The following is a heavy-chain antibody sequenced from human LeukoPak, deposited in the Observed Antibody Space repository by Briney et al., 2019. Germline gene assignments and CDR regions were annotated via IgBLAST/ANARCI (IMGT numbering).Heavy chain of an antibody. CDR1: GGTFSSYA. J-gene: IGHJ6*02. D-gene: IGHD5-12*01. V-gene: IGHV1-69*04. CDR3: ARDRSLSLRKDCYGMDV. CDR2: IIPILGIA. Sequence: SVKVSCKASGGTFSSYAISWVRQAPGQGLEWMGRIIPILGIANYAQKFQGRVTITADKSTSTAYMELSSLRSEDTAVYYCARDRSLSLRKDCYGMDVWGQGTTVTVSS.